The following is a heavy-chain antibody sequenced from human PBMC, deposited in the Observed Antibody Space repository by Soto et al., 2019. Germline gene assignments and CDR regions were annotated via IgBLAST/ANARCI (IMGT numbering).Heavy chain of an antibody. V-gene: IGHV3-23*01. J-gene: IGHJ5*02. CDR1: GFTFSSYS. CDR2: ISGSGVST. D-gene: IGHD3-3*01. CDR3: AKATLYDFWRGHKWFER. Sequence: PGGSLRLSCAASGFTFSSYSISWVRQAPWKGLEWVSAISGSGVSTYYADSVKGRFTISRDNSKNTLYLKMNSLRGEDTAVYYCAKATLYDFWRGHKWFERWGQGTLLTVCS.